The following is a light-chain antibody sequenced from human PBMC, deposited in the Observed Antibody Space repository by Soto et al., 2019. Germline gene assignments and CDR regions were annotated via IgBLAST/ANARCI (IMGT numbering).Light chain of an antibody. J-gene: IGKJ1*01. V-gene: IGKV1-5*01. CDR1: QSINNC. CDR3: QQNNSYS. Sequence: DIQMTQSPSTLPASVGDRVTITCRASQSINNCLAWYQQKPGTAPKVLIYHASNLQSGVPSRFSGSGSETELTLTIRRLQPDDFSTYHYQQNNSYSFGQGTKVDIK. CDR2: HAS.